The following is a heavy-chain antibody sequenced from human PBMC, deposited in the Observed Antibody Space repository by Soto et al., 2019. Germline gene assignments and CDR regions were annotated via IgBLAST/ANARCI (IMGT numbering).Heavy chain of an antibody. CDR2: ISSSSSYI. J-gene: IGHJ6*02. Sequence: EVQLVESGGGLVKPGGSLRLSCAASGFTFSSYSMNWVRQAPGKGLEWVSSISSSSSYIYYADSVKGRFTISRDNAKNSLYLQMNSLRADDTAVYYCARDIYDFWSGYYYYYGMDVWGQGTTVTVSS. CDR3: ARDIYDFWSGYYYYYGMDV. D-gene: IGHD3-3*01. CDR1: GFTFSSYS. V-gene: IGHV3-21*01.